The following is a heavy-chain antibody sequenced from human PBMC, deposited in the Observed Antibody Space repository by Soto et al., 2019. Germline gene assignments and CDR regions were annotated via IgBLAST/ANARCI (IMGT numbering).Heavy chain of an antibody. J-gene: IGHJ5*02. CDR1: GGSISSGGYY. CDR3: ARAAAGTGDWFAP. D-gene: IGHD6-13*01. Sequence: SETLSLTCTVSGGSISSGGYYWSWLRQHPGKGLEWIGYIYYSGSTDYNPSLKSRVTISVDTSKNQFSLKLSSVTAADTAVYYCARAAAGTGDWFAPWGQGTLVTVSS. CDR2: IYYSGST. V-gene: IGHV4-31*03.